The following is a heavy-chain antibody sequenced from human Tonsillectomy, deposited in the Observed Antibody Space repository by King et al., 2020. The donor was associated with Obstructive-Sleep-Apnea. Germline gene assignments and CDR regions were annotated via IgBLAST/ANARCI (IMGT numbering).Heavy chain of an antibody. CDR3: AKNPPHYDSSGYYSPYFDY. D-gene: IGHD3-22*01. CDR2: ISGSGGST. J-gene: IGHJ4*02. V-gene: IGHV3-23*04. CDR1: GFTFSSYA. Sequence: VQLVESGGGLVQPGGSLRLSCAASGFTFSSYAMSWVRQAPGKGLEWVSAISGSGGSTYYADSVKGRFTISRDNSKTTLNLQMNSLRAEDTAVYYCAKNPPHYDSSGYYSPYFDYWGQGTLVTVSS.